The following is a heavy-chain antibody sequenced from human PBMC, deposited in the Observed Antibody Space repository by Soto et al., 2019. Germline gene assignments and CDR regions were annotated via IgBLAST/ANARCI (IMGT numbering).Heavy chain of an antibody. D-gene: IGHD3-22*01. Sequence: GGSLRLSCAASGFTFSDYYMSWIRQAPGKGLEWVSYISSSGSTTYYADSVKGRFTISRDNAKNSLYLQMNSLRAEDTAVYYCARGDSSGYYRYYYYYGMDVWGQGTTVTVSS. CDR3: ARGDSSGYYRYYYYYGMDV. V-gene: IGHV3-11*01. J-gene: IGHJ6*02. CDR1: GFTFSDYY. CDR2: ISSSGSTT.